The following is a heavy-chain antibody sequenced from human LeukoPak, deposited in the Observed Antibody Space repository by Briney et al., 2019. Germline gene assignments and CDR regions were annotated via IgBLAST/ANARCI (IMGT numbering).Heavy chain of an antibody. CDR3: ARTGSLTMNWFDP. J-gene: IGHJ5*02. CDR2: ISYDGNNK. CDR1: GFTFSSYT. V-gene: IGHV3-30*04. D-gene: IGHD1-14*01. Sequence: GRSLRLSCAASGFTFSSYTMHWVRQAPGKGLEWVTVISYDGNNKYYADSVKGRFTISRGNSKNTLYLQMNSLRPEDTAVYYCARTGSLTMNWFDPWGQGTLVTVSS.